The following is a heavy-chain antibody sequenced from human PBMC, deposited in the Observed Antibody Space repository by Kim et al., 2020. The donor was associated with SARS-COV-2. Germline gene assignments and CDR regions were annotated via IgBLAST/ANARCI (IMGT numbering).Heavy chain of an antibody. D-gene: IGHD3-10*01. J-gene: IGHJ6*02. CDR3: AKDRYSGWGYYYGMDV. CDR1: GFTFSSYG. Sequence: GWSRRLSCAASGFTFSSYGMHWVRQAPGKGLEWVAVIWYDGSNKYYANSVKGRFTISRDNSKNTLYLQMNSLRAEDTAVYYCAKDRYSGWGYYYGMDVWGQGTTVTVSS. CDR2: IWYDGSNK. V-gene: IGHV3-33*06.